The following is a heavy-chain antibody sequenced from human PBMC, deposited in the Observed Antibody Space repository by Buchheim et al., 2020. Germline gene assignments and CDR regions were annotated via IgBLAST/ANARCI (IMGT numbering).Heavy chain of an antibody. CDR1: GFTFSSYS. Sequence: EVQLVESGGGLVKPGGSLRLSCAASGFTFSSYSMNWVRQAPGKGLEWVSSISSSSSYIYYADSVKGRFTISRDNAKNSLYLQMNSLRAEDTAVYYCARDGSIAARHEGGGMDVWGQGTT. V-gene: IGHV3-21*01. J-gene: IGHJ6*02. CDR2: ISSSSSYI. D-gene: IGHD6-6*01. CDR3: ARDGSIAARHEGGGMDV.